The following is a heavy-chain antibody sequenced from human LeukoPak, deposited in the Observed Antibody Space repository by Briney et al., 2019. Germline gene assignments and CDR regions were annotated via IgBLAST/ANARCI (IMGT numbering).Heavy chain of an antibody. CDR3: ARELAYCGGDCYSGYLFDY. CDR1: GGTFSSYA. D-gene: IGHD2-21*02. V-gene: IGHV1-69*05. J-gene: IGHJ4*02. CDR2: IIPIFGTA. Sequence: GASVKVSCKASGGTFSSYAISWVRQAPGQGLEWMGGIIPIFGTANYAQKFQGRVTITTDESTSTAYMELSSLRSEDTAVYHCARELAYCGGDCYSGYLFDYWGQGTLVTVSS.